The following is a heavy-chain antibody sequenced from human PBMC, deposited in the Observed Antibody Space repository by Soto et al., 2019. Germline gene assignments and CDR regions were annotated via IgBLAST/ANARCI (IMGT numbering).Heavy chain of an antibody. CDR2: ISSSSSYI. D-gene: IGHD3-9*01. J-gene: IGHJ4*02. V-gene: IGHV3-21*01. Sequence: GGSLRLSCAASGFTFSSYSMNWVRQAPGKGLEWVSSISSSSSYIYYADSVKGRFTISRDNAKNSLYLQMNSLRAEDTAVYYCARDPPPDYYILTGYSFDYWGQGTLVTVSS. CDR1: GFTFSSYS. CDR3: ARDPPPDYYILTGYSFDY.